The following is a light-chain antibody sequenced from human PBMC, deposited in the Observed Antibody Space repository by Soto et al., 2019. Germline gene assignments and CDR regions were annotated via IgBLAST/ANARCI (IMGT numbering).Light chain of an antibody. Sequence: EIVLTQSPGTLSLSPGERATLSCRASQSVSSTNLVWYQQRPGQAHRLLIYGASRRATGIPDRFSGSGSETDFTLTISRREPEDFAVYYCQQFSFRPLLTFGEGTNVEI. J-gene: IGKJ4*01. CDR2: GAS. CDR3: QQFSFRPLLT. CDR1: QSVSSTN. V-gene: IGKV3-20*01.